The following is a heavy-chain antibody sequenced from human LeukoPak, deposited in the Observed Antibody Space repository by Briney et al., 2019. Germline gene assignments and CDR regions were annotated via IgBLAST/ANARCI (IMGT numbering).Heavy chain of an antibody. V-gene: IGHV4-34*01. J-gene: IGHJ4*02. D-gene: IGHD6-13*01. Sequence: PSETLSLTCAVYGGSFSGYYWSWIRQPPGKGLEWIGEINHSGSTNYNPSLKSRVTISVDTSKNQFSLKLSSVTAADTDVYYCARGGSSWDFDYWGQGTLVTVSS. CDR2: INHSGST. CDR1: GGSFSGYY. CDR3: ARGGSSWDFDY.